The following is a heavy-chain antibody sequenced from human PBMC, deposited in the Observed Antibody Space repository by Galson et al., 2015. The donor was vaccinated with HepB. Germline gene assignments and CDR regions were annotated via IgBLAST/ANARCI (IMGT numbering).Heavy chain of an antibody. CDR2: IYYSGST. V-gene: IGHV4-59*01. D-gene: IGHD1-26*01. CDR3: ARESLRYSGSFYTWFDP. CDR1: GGSISSYY. J-gene: IGHJ5*02. Sequence: TLSLTCTVSGGSISSYYWSWIRQPPGKGLEWIGYIYYSGSTNYNPSLKSRVTISVDTSKNQFSLKLSSVTAADTAVYYCARESLRYSGSFYTWFDPWGQGTLVTVSS.